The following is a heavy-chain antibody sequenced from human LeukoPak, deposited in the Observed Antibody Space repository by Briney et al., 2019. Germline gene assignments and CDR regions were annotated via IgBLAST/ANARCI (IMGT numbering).Heavy chain of an antibody. CDR2: IKQDGSEK. CDR1: GFTFSNYW. Sequence: GGSLRLSCAASGFTFSNYWMSWVRQAPGKGLEWVANIKQDGSEKYYVDSVKGRFTISRDNAKNSLYLQMNSLRAEDTAVYYCARDTESDYYDSSGYYFGAFDIWGQGTMVTVSS. D-gene: IGHD3-22*01. J-gene: IGHJ3*02. V-gene: IGHV3-7*01. CDR3: ARDTESDYYDSSGYYFGAFDI.